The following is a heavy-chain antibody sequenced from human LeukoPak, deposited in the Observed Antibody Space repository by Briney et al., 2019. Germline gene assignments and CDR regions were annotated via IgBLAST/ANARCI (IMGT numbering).Heavy chain of an antibody. Sequence: SQTLSLTCTVSGGSISSGSYYWSWIRQPAGKGLEWIGRIYTSGSTNYNPSLKSRVTISVDTSKNQCSLKLSSVTAADTAVYYCAREVAVALFDYWGQGTLVTVSS. J-gene: IGHJ4*02. CDR2: IYTSGST. D-gene: IGHD6-19*01. CDR1: GGSISSGSYY. V-gene: IGHV4-61*02. CDR3: AREVAVALFDY.